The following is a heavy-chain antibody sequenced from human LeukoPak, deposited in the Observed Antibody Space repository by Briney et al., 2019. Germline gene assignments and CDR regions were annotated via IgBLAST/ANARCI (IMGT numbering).Heavy chain of an antibody. V-gene: IGHV5-51*01. CDR1: RYSFTSYW. Sequence: GESLHISSKGHRYSFTSYWIGWVRPMRGKGLEWMGIIYPGDSDTRYSPSLQGQVTISADKSISTAYLQWSSLNASDTAMYYCTILSSTMVRGIIKTGWLELWGQGTLVTVSS. D-gene: IGHD3-10*01. J-gene: IGHJ5*02. CDR3: TILSSTMVRGIIKTGWLEL. CDR2: IYPGDSDT.